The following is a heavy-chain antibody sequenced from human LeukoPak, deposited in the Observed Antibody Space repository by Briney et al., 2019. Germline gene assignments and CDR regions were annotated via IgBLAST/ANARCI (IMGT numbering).Heavy chain of an antibody. CDR2: INHSGST. D-gene: IGHD4-11*01. CDR1: GGSFSGYY. V-gene: IGHV4-34*01. Sequence: PSETLSLTCAVYGGSFSGYYWNWIRQPPGKGLEWIGEINHSGSTNYNPSLKSRVTISVDTSKNQFSLKLSSVTAADTAVYYCARGVGNYAHWGQGTLVTVSS. J-gene: IGHJ4*02. CDR3: ARGVGNYAH.